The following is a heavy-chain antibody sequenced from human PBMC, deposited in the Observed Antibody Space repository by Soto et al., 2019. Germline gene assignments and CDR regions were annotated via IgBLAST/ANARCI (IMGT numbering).Heavy chain of an antibody. CDR3: ARTIADYYYGMDV. CDR2: VHYSGST. J-gene: IGHJ6*02. V-gene: IGHV4-31*03. D-gene: IGHD6-13*01. Sequence: SETLSLTCTVSGGSINRGGYYWSWIRHHPGKGLEWIGYVHYSGSTYYNPSLKSRLTISVDTSKNQFSLKLSSVTAADTAVYYCARTIADYYYGMDVWGQGTTVTVSS. CDR1: GGSINRGGYY.